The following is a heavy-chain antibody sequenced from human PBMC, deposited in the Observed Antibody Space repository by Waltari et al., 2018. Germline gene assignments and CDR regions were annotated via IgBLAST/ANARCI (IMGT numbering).Heavy chain of an antibody. D-gene: IGHD6-13*01. CDR1: GYTLPGYY. J-gene: IGHJ5*02. V-gene: IGHV1-2*02. Sequence: QVQLVQSGAEVKKPGASVKVSCTASGYTLPGYYMHWVRTAPGQGLEWMGWINPNSGGTNYAQKFQGRVTMTRDTSISTAYMELSGLRSDDTAVYYCASSMAAADRGGFDPWGQGTLVTVSS. CDR3: ASSMAAADRGGFDP. CDR2: INPNSGGT.